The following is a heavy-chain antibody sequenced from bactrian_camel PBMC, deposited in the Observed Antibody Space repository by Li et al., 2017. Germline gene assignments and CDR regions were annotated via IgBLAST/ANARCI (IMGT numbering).Heavy chain of an antibody. CDR2: MDGDGRK. Sequence: HVQLVESGGGSVEVGGSLTLSCAASGYIDSSYCMGWFRQVVGKEREEVAEMDGDGRKRYAESMQGRFSISKDNAKNTLNLQMNSLKPEDTAMYYCAAKELWRGISLDRSTYPYWGQGTQVTVS. D-gene: IGHD7*01. V-gene: IGHV3S26*01. CDR1: GYIDSSYC. CDR3: AAKELWRGISLDRSTYPY. J-gene: IGHJ4*01.